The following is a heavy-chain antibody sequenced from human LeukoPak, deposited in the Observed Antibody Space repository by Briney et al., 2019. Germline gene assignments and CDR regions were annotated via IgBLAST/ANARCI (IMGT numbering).Heavy chain of an antibody. V-gene: IGHV3-48*02. Sequence: GGSLRLSCAASGFTFSGYSMNWVRQAPGKGLEWVSYISSSTTIYYADSVKGRFTISRDNAKNSLYLQMNSLRDEDTAVYYCAIDSYYYYGMDVWGQGTTVTVSS. CDR1: GFTFSGYS. J-gene: IGHJ6*02. CDR2: ISSSTTI. CDR3: AIDSYYYYGMDV.